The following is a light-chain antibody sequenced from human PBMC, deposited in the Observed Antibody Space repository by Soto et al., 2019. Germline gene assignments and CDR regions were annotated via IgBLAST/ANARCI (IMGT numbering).Light chain of an antibody. J-gene: IGKJ1*01. CDR2: DAS. CDR1: QSISSW. CDR3: QQYNSYSWT. V-gene: IGKV1-5*01. Sequence: IHMTQSLSTLSASVGDRLTITCRASQSISSWVAWYQQKPGKPPKLLIYDASSLESGVPSRFSGSGSGTEFTLTISSLQPDDFATYYCQQYNSYSWTCGQGTKGDIK.